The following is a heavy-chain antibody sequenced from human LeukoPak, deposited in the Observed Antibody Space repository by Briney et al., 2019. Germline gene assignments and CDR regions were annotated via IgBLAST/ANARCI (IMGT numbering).Heavy chain of an antibody. CDR3: VRDVGLYNDYEGDCDY. D-gene: IGHD2-21*02. CDR2: ISSSGKTI. Sequence: GGSLRLSCVASGFTFKDFSMNWVRQAPGKGLEWISYISSSGKTIYYADAVKGRFIISRENAKHSLYLQMNSLRDEDTAVYYCVRDVGLYNDYEGDCDYWGQGTLVTVTS. CDR1: GFTFKDFS. J-gene: IGHJ4*02. V-gene: IGHV3-48*02.